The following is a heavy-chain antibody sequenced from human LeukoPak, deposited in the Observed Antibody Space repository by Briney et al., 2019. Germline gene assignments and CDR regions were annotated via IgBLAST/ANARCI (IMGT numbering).Heavy chain of an antibody. Sequence: PSETLSLTCTDSGGSISSSSYYWGWIRQPPGKGLEWIRSIYYSGSTYYNPSLKSRVTISVDTSKNQFSLKLSSVTAADTAVYYCARNRPGKEQQLVRDWGQGTLVTVSS. J-gene: IGHJ4*02. V-gene: IGHV4-39*01. CDR3: ARNRPGKEQQLVRD. CDR1: GGSISSSSYY. D-gene: IGHD6-13*01. CDR2: IYYSGST.